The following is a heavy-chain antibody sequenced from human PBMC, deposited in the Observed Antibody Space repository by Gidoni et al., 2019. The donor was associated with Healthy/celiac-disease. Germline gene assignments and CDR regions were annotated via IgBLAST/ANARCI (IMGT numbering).Heavy chain of an antibody. J-gene: IGHJ4*02. CDR3: AKDLGPNCSSTSCYSPRPNAGPKNFDY. CDR2: ISGSGGST. Sequence: EVQLLESGGGLVPPGGSLRHSCAASGFTFISYALSWVPLAPWKGVEWVAVISGSGGSTYYADSVKGRFTIARDNYKNTLYLQMNSLRAEDTAVYYWAKDLGPNCSSTSCYSPRPNAGPKNFDYWGQGTLVTVSS. V-gene: IGHV3-23*01. D-gene: IGHD2-2*01. CDR1: GFTFISYA.